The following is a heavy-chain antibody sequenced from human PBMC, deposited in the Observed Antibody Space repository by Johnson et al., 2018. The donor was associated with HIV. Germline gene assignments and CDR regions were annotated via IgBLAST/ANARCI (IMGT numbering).Heavy chain of an antibody. Sequence: QMQLVESGGGLVQPGGSLRLSCAASRITFSRYAMHWVRQAPGKGLEWVAVISYDGSNKYYADSVKGRFTISRDNSKNTLNLQMNSLRAEDTAEYYCAKHPDAFDIWGQGTMVTVSS. CDR1: RITFSRYA. CDR3: AKHPDAFDI. J-gene: IGHJ3*02. V-gene: IGHV3-30*18. CDR2: ISYDGSNK.